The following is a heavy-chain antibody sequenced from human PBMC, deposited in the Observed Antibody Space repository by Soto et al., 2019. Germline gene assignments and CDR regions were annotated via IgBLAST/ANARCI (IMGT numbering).Heavy chain of an antibody. D-gene: IGHD2-8*01. J-gene: IGHJ5*02. CDR1: GGSISSSSYY. CDR2: IYYSGST. V-gene: IGHV4-39*01. CDR3: ARHIVLQDWFDP. Sequence: NPSETLSLTCTVSGGSISSSSYYWGWIRQPPGKGLEWIGSIYYSGSTYYNPSLKSRVTISVDTSKNQFSLKLSSVTAADTAVYYCARHIVLQDWFDPWGQGTLVTVSS.